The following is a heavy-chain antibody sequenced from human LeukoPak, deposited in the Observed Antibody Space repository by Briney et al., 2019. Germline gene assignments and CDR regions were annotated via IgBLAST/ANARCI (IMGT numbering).Heavy chain of an antibody. V-gene: IGHV3-30*18. Sequence: PGRSLRLSCAASGFTFSSYGMHWVRHAPGKGLEWVAVISNDGSNNYSADSVKDRFTISRDNSKNTLYLQMNSLRAEDTAVYYCAKEGYYDSSGYYDYWGQGTLVTVSS. CDR1: GFTFSSYG. CDR2: ISNDGSNN. J-gene: IGHJ4*02. CDR3: AKEGYYDSSGYYDY. D-gene: IGHD3-22*01.